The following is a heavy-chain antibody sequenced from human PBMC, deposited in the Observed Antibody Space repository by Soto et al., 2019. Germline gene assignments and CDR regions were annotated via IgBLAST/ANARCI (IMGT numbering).Heavy chain of an antibody. V-gene: IGHV5-51*01. D-gene: IGHD4-4*01. Sequence: GESLKISCKGSGYSFTTYWIGWVRQMPEKGLEWMGIIYPGDSDTRYSPSFQGQVTISADKSISTAYLQWSSLKASDTAMYYCTRLWGYSNYPQQNWFDPWGQGTLVTVSS. CDR2: IYPGDSDT. J-gene: IGHJ5*02. CDR3: TRLWGYSNYPQQNWFDP. CDR1: GYSFTTYW.